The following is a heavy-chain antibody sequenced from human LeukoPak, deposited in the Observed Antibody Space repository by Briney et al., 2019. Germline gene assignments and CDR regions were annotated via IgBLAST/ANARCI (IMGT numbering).Heavy chain of an antibody. Sequence: GASVKVSCKASGYTFTDYYIHWVRQAPGQGLEWMGWISAYNGNTNYAQKLQGRVTMTTDTSTSTAYMELRSLRSDDTAVYYCARVGNDYVWGSCRYDYFDYWGQGTLVTVSS. D-gene: IGHD3-16*02. J-gene: IGHJ4*02. CDR1: GYTFTDYY. V-gene: IGHV1-18*04. CDR2: ISAYNGNT. CDR3: ARVGNDYVWGSCRYDYFDY.